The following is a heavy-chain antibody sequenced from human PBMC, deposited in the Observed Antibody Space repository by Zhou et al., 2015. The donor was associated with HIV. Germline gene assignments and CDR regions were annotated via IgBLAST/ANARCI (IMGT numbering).Heavy chain of an antibody. V-gene: IGHV1-2*02. CDR1: GYTFTGYY. CDR2: INPNSGGT. Sequence: QVQLVQSGAEVKKPGASVKVSCKASGYTFTGYYMHWVRQAPGQGLEWMGWINPNSGGTNYAQKFQGRVTMTRDTSISTAYMELSRLRSDDTAVYYCARDPEGIVAGSDVVYYYYGMDVWGQGTTVTVSS. CDR3: ARDPEGIVAGSDVVYYYYGMDV. J-gene: IGHJ6*02. D-gene: IGHD6-19*01.